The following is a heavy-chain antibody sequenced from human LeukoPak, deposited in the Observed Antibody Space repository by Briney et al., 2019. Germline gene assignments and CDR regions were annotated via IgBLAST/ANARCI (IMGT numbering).Heavy chain of an antibody. D-gene: IGHD3-22*01. CDR2: IYYSGST. CDR3: AARDHYDSRGYFDY. V-gene: IGHV4-39*07. Sequence: SETLSLTCTVSGGSISSSSYYWGWIRLPPGKGLEWIGSIYYSGSTYYNPSLKSRITISLDKSKNQFSLRLSSVTAADTAVYYCAARDHYDSRGYFDYWGQGMLVTVSS. CDR1: GGSISSSSYY. J-gene: IGHJ4*02.